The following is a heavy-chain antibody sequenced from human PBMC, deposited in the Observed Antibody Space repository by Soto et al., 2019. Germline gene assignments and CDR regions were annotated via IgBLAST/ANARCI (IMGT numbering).Heavy chain of an antibody. V-gene: IGHV1-3*01. J-gene: IGHJ6*02. CDR3: ARGTGELLYYYYYYGMDV. D-gene: IGHD1-26*01. CDR1: GYTFTSYA. Sequence: GASVKVSCKASGYTFTSYAMHRVRQAPGQRLEWMGWINAGNGNTKYSQKFQGRVTITRDTSASTAYMELSSLRSEDTAVYYCARGTGELLYYYYYYGMDVWGQGTTVTVSS. CDR2: INAGNGNT.